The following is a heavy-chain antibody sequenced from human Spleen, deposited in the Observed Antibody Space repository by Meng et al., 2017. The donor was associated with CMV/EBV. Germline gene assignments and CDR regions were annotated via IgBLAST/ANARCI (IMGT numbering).Heavy chain of an antibody. J-gene: IGHJ4*02. CDR1: GGSFSGYY. V-gene: IGHV4-34*01. CDR3: ARESGPLRYFDWARPFDY. Sequence: VQQQPWGAGLLKPSETLSSTCAVFGGSFSGYYWSWIRQPPGKGLEWIGEINHSGSTNYNPSLKSRVTISVDTSKNQFSLKLSSVTAADTAVYYCARESGPLRYFDWARPFDYWGQGTLVTVSS. CDR2: INHSGST. D-gene: IGHD3-9*01.